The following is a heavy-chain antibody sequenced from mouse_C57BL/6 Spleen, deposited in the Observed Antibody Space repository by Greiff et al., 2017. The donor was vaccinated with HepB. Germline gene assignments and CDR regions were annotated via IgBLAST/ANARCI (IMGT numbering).Heavy chain of an antibody. CDR3: ARGGYDYDGAMDY. D-gene: IGHD2-4*01. CDR2: IYPRSGNT. V-gene: IGHV1-81*01. J-gene: IGHJ4*01. CDR1: GYTFTSYG. Sequence: QVQLQQSGAELARPGASVKLSCKASGYTFTSYGISWVKQRTGQGLEWIGEIYPRSGNTYYNEKFKGKATLTADKSSSTAYMELRSLTSADSAVYFCARGGYDYDGAMDYWGQGTSVTVSS.